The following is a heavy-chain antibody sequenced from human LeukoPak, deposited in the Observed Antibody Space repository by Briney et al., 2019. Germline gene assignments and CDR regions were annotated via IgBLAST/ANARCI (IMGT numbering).Heavy chain of an antibody. V-gene: IGHV3-9*01. CDR2: ISWNSGNI. Sequence: LPGRSLRLSCAASGFTFDDYAMHWVRHAPGKSLEWVSGISWNSGNIDYADSVKGRFTISRDNAKNSLFLQMNSLRLEDTALYYCAKETSLSLDCWGQGTLVTVSS. CDR3: AKETSLSLDC. D-gene: IGHD3-16*01. J-gene: IGHJ4*02. CDR1: GFTFDDYA.